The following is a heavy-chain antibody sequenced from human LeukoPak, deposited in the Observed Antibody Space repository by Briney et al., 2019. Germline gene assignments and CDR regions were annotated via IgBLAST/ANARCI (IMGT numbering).Heavy chain of an antibody. Sequence: GGSLRLSCAASGFTFSDYYMCWIRQAPGKGLEWISYINTSGRTTNYADSVKGRFTMSRDNAKNSLYLQMNNLRADDTAVYYCARASESGYGGNPPESNWFDPWGQGTLVTVSS. CDR2: INTSGRTT. CDR3: ARASESGYGGNPPESNWFDP. CDR1: GFTFSDYY. D-gene: IGHD6-25*01. V-gene: IGHV3-11*01. J-gene: IGHJ5*02.